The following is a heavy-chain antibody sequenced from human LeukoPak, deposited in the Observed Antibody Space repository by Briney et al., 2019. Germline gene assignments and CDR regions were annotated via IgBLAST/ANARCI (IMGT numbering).Heavy chain of an antibody. V-gene: IGHV1-3*01. CDR1: GYTFTSYA. Sequence: ASVKVSCKASGYTFTSYAMHWVRQAPGQRLEWMGWINAGNGNTKYSQKFQGRVTITRDTSASTAYMELSSLRSEDTAVYYCAREMIGPGSSSQPHFDYWGQGTLVTVSS. D-gene: IGHD6-6*01. J-gene: IGHJ4*02. CDR2: INAGNGNT. CDR3: AREMIGPGSSSQPHFDY.